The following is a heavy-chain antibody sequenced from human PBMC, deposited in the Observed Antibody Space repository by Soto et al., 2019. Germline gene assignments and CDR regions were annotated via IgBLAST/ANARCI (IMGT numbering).Heavy chain of an antibody. J-gene: IGHJ6*02. CDR3: ASGVGDNYYYYYGMDV. V-gene: IGHV1-8*01. D-gene: IGHD1-26*01. CDR1: GYTFTSYD. Sequence: ASVKVSCKASGYTFTSYDMNWVRQATGQGLEWMGWMNPNSGNTGYAQKFQGRVTMTRNTSISTAYMELSSLRSEDTAVYYCASGVGDNYYYYYGMDVWGQGTTVTVSS. CDR2: MNPNSGNT.